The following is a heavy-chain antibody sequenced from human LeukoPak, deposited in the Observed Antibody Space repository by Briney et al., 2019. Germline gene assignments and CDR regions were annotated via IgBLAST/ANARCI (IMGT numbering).Heavy chain of an antibody. D-gene: IGHD3-10*01. CDR3: ARDPTEGFEELLSPPDY. CDR1: GFIFDDYG. Sequence: GGSLRLSCAASGFIFDDYGMSWVRQAPGKGLEWVSGVTWNGGRTGYADSVKGRFTISRDSAKKSLYLQMNSLRAEDTALYYCARDPTEGFEELLSPPDYWGQGTLVTVSS. V-gene: IGHV3-20*04. CDR2: VTWNGGRT. J-gene: IGHJ4*02.